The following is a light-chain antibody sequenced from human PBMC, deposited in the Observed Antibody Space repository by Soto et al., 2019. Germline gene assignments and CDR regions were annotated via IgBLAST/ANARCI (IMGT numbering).Light chain of an antibody. Sequence: DIQMTQSPSFLSASVGDRVTITCRASQSIGKHLNWYQQKPGKAPKFLIYGASTLQSGVPPRFTGSGSGTDFTLTVNSLEAEDFETYYCHQSYTSPTTFGEGTRLEI. CDR2: GAS. V-gene: IGKV1-39*01. J-gene: IGKJ5*01. CDR1: QSIGKH. CDR3: HQSYTSPTT.